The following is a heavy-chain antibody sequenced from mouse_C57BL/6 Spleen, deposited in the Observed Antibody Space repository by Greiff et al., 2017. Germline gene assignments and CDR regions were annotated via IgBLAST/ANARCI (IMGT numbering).Heavy chain of an antibody. CDR2: ISYDGSN. CDR1: GYSITSGYY. J-gene: IGHJ2*01. Sequence: EVQLVESGPGLVKPSQSLSLTCSVTGYSITSGYYWNWIRQFPGNKLEWMGYISYDGSNNYNPSLKNRISVTRDTSKNQFFLKLNSVTTEDTATYYCASGAPSYGSSLYFDYWGQGTTLTVSS. D-gene: IGHD1-1*01. V-gene: IGHV3-6*01. CDR3: ASGAPSYGSSLYFDY.